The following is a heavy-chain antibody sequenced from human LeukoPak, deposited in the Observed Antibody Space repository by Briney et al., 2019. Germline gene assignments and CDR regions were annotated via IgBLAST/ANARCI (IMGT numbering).Heavy chain of an antibody. CDR2: IYYSGST. V-gene: IGHV4-59*01. D-gene: IGHD5-18*01. CDR1: GGSISSYY. CDR3: AREYSYGSYFDY. J-gene: IGHJ4*02. Sequence: SETLSLTCSVAGGSISSYYWSWIRQPPGKGLEWIGYIYYSGSTNYNPSLKSRVTISVDTSKNQFSLKLSSVTAADTAVYYCAREYSYGSYFDYWGQGTLVSVSS.